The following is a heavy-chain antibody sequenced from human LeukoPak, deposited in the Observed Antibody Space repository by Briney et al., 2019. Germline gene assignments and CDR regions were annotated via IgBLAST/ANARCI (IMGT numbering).Heavy chain of an antibody. J-gene: IGHJ6*02. D-gene: IGHD5-18*01. Sequence: SETLSLTCAVYGGSFSGYYWSWIRQSPGKGLEWIGEINHSGSTNYNPSLKSRVTISVDTSKNQFSLKLSSVTAADTAVYYCARGPPPYIQLWSAYYYYGMDVWGQGTTVTVSS. CDR1: GGSFSGYY. V-gene: IGHV4-34*01. CDR2: INHSGST. CDR3: ARGPPPYIQLWSAYYYYGMDV.